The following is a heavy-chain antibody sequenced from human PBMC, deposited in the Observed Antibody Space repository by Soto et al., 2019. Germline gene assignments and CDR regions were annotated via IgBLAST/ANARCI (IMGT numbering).Heavy chain of an antibody. CDR3: VRRRTAFDY. CDR1: GFSLRTSGLG. J-gene: IGHJ4*02. V-gene: IGHV2-5*02. Sequence: QITLKESGPTLVKPTQTLTLTCTVSGFSLRTSGLGVGWIRQPPGKAPEWLALIYWDDESRFTPSLNNRLTIARDTSKPQVVLTMTNMAPVDSATYYCVRRRTAFDYWGQGILVTVSS. CDR2: IYWDDES.